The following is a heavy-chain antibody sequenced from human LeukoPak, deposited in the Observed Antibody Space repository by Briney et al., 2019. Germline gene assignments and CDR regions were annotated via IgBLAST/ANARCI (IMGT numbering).Heavy chain of an antibody. CDR2: ISSSSSYT. V-gene: IGHV3-11*06. CDR3: ARDPWRGDTAMVYPHY. Sequence: GGSLRLSCAASGFTFSDYYMSWIRQAPGKGLEWVSYISSSSSYTNYADSVKGRFTISRDNSKNTLYLQMNSLRAGDTAVYYCARDPWRGDTAMVYPHYWGQGTLVTVSS. CDR1: GFTFSDYY. D-gene: IGHD5-18*01. J-gene: IGHJ4*02.